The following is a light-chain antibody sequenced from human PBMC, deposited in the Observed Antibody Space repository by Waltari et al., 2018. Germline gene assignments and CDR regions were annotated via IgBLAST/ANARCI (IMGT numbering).Light chain of an antibody. CDR3: QHYESLPVT. CDR2: HAS. J-gene: IGKJ1*01. Sequence: DIVLTQSPGTLSLSSGERPTLSYRSSQSIRKYLAWYQHKPGQAPRLLIYHASSRATGIPDRFSGSGSGTDFSLTISRLEPEDFAVYYCQHYESLPVTFGQGTKVEIK. CDR1: QSIRKY. V-gene: IGKV3-20*01.